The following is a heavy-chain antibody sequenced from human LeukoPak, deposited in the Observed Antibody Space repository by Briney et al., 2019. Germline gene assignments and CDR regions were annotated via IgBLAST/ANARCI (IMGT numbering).Heavy chain of an antibody. J-gene: IGHJ4*02. CDR1: GGTFSSYA. Sequence: SVKVSCKASGGTFSSYAISWVRQAPGQGFEWMGRIIPILGIANYAQKFQGRVTITADKSTSTAYMELSSLRSEDTAVYYCAREITRLGELSSLYWGQGTLVTVSS. V-gene: IGHV1-69*04. CDR3: AREITRLGELSSLY. CDR2: IIPILGIA. D-gene: IGHD3-16*02.